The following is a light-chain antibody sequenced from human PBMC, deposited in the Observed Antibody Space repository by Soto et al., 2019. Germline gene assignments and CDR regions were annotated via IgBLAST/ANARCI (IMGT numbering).Light chain of an antibody. CDR1: QSIGNW. J-gene: IGKJ1*01. CDR2: DAS. CDR3: QQYNSYSGT. V-gene: IGKV1-5*01. Sequence: DIQMTQSPSTLSASVGDRVTITCRASQSIGNWLAWYQQKPGKAPKFLIYDASSLESGVPARFSGSGSGTEFTLTISGLQPDDFATYYCQQYNSYSGTFGQGTKVDIK.